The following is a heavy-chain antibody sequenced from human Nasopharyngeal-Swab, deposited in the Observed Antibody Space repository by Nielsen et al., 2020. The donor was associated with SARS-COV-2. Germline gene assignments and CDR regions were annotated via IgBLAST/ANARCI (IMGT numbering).Heavy chain of an antibody. CDR3: ARDRGSSLISFAIDV. V-gene: IGHV3-30*03. D-gene: IGHD3-3*02. Sequence: GESLKISCVVSGFTFENYGMHWVRQAPGTGLEWVAVISFDGRNKYFAGSVKGRFTISRDNSKNTVYLQMNSLRVGDTAVYYCARDRGSSLISFAIDVWGQGTTVIVSS. CDR1: GFTFENYG. CDR2: ISFDGRNK. J-gene: IGHJ6*02.